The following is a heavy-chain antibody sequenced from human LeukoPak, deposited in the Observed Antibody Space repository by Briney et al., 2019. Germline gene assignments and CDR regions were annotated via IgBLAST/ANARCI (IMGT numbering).Heavy chain of an antibody. Sequence: GASVKVSCKASGYTFTGYYMHWVRQAPGQGLEWMGWINPNSGGTNYAQKFQGRVTMTRDTSISTAYMELSRLRSDDTAVYYCARDLVRDLGDGYIGGVGNDYWGQGTLVTVSS. D-gene: IGHD5-24*01. CDR3: ARDLVRDLGDGYIGGVGNDY. J-gene: IGHJ4*02. CDR2: INPNSGGT. V-gene: IGHV1-2*02. CDR1: GYTFTGYY.